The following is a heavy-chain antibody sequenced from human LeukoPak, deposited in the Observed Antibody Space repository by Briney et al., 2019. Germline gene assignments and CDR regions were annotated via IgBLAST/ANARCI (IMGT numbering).Heavy chain of an antibody. CDR2: ISGDGTAR. V-gene: IGHV3-74*01. J-gene: IGHJ5*02. D-gene: IGHD3-10*01. CDR3: VRGRGSYGWFDP. CDR1: GFTSSSYW. Sequence: GGSLRLSCAASGFTSSSYWMHWVRQVPGKGLVWVSRISGDGTARNYADSVKGRFTTSRDDAKNTVDLQMNSLRGEDTAVYYCVRGRGSYGWFDPWGQGTLVTVSS.